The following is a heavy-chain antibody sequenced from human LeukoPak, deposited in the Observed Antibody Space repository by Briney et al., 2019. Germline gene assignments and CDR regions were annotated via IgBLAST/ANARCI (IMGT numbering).Heavy chain of an antibody. D-gene: IGHD6-13*01. V-gene: IGHV1-8*01. CDR2: MNPNSGNT. CDR3: ARGRFWGKGWYSSSPDAY. Sequence: ASVKVSCKASGYTFTSYDINWVRQATGQGLEWMGWMNPNSGNTGYAQKFQGRVTMTRNTSISTAYMELSSLRSEDTAVYYCARGRFWGKGWYSSSPDAYWGQGTLVTVSS. J-gene: IGHJ4*02. CDR1: GYTFTSYD.